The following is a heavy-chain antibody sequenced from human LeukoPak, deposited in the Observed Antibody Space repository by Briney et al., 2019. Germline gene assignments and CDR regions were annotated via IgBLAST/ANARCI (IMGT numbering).Heavy chain of an antibody. CDR1: GGSISGYY. V-gene: IGHV4-59*01. Sequence: SETLSLTCTVSGGSISGYYWSWIRQPPGKGPQWIGSIFYSGSTNYNPSLKSRVTISVDTSQNQFSLKLTSVNAADTAVYYCTRAAPDSSSWYGGAFDFWGQGTMVTVSA. J-gene: IGHJ3*01. CDR3: TRAAPDSSSWYGGAFDF. D-gene: IGHD6-13*01. CDR2: IFYSGST.